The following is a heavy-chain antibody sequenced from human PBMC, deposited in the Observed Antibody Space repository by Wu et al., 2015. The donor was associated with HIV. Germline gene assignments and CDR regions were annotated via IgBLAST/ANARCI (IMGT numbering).Heavy chain of an antibody. J-gene: IGHJ3*02. D-gene: IGHD1-1*01. Sequence: QVQLVQSGAEVKKPGASVKVSCKASGYTFTTYYIHWVRQAPGQGPEWMGVINPSENRVSYAQRFRGRVTMTRDTSTSTVYMELSSLRSEDTAVYFCANRNRIGNMEAFDIWGQGTKVIVSS. V-gene: IGHV1-46*03. CDR3: ANRNRIGNMEAFDI. CDR1: GYTFTTYY. CDR2: INPSENRV.